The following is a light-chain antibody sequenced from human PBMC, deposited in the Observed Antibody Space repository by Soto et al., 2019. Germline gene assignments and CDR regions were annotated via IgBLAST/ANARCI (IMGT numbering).Light chain of an antibody. J-gene: IGLJ3*02. V-gene: IGLV2-11*01. CDR3: FSYTASDLWV. Sequence: QSALTQPRSVSGSPGQSVTISCTGTNSDVGGYNSVSWYQQLPGKAPKLMISAVSQRPSGVPDRFSGSKSGNTASLTISGLQADDEADYFCFSYTASDLWVFGGGTKGTVL. CDR2: AVS. CDR1: NSDVGGYNS.